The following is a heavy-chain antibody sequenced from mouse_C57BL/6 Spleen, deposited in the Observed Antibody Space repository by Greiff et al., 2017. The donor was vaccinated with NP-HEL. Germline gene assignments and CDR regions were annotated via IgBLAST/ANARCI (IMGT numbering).Heavy chain of an antibody. CDR2: IDPSDSYT. Sequence: QVQLKQPGAELVRPGTSVKLSCKASGYTFTSYWMHWVKQRPGQGLEWIGVIDPSDSYTNYNQKFKGKATLTVDTSSSTTYMQLSSLTSEDSAVDYCDRREEINYDGSSLYFDDWGQGTTLTVSS. CDR3: DRREEINYDGSSLYFDD. J-gene: IGHJ2*01. V-gene: IGHV1-59*01. CDR1: GYTFTSYW. D-gene: IGHD1-1*01.